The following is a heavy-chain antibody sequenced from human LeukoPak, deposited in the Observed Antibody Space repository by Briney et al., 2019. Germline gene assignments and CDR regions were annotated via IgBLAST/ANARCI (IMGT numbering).Heavy chain of an antibody. J-gene: IGHJ4*02. V-gene: IGHV3-74*01. Sequence: GGSLRLSCAASGFTFSNYRMHWFRQAPGKGLVWVSRIKTDGSETGYADSVKGRFTISRDNAKNTLYLQMNSLRAEDTAVYYCSKPLADNGDHWGQGTLVTVSS. D-gene: IGHD1-14*01. CDR1: GFTFSNYR. CDR2: IKTDGSET. CDR3: SKPLADNGDH.